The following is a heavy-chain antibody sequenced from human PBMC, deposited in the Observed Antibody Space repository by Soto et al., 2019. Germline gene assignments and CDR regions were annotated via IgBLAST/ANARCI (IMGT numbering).Heavy chain of an antibody. CDR2: ISAYNGNT. CDR3: ARAYYYDSSGYYPVDN. J-gene: IGHJ4*01. V-gene: IGHV1-18*01. CDR1: GYTFTNFG. Sequence: GASVKVSCKASGYTFTNFGITWVRQAPGQGLEWMGWISAYNGNTNYAQNLQGRVNMTTDTSTNTAYMELRSLRSDDTAVYYCARAYYYDSSGYYPVDNWG. D-gene: IGHD3-22*01.